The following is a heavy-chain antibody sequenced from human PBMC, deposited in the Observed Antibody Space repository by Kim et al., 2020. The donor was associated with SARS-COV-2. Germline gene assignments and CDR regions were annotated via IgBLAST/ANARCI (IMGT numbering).Heavy chain of an antibody. D-gene: IGHD3-22*01. J-gene: IGHJ4*02. CDR2: IYYSGST. V-gene: IGHV4-39*02. CDR3: ARDPLYHYDPNAYYSRGYFDS. CDR1: GGSISSSNYY. Sequence: SETLSLTCDVSGGSISSSNYYWGWVRQAPGKGLEWIGSIYYSGSTYYNPSLKSRLIISVDLSKNQFSLKLSSMTAADTATYYCARDPLYHYDPNAYYSRGYFDSWGQGTLVAVSS.